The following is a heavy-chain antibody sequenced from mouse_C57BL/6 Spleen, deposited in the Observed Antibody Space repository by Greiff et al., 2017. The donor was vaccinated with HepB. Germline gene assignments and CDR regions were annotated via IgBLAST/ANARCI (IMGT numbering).Heavy chain of an antibody. Sequence: EVQLQESGAELVRPGASVKLSCTASGFNIKDDYMHWVKQRPEQGLEWIGWIDPENGDTEYASKFQGKATIPADTSSNTSYLQLSSLTSEDTAVYYCTTAVITTVVVPSYYFDYGGQGTTLTVSS. V-gene: IGHV14-4*01. CDR2: IDPENGDT. D-gene: IGHD1-1*01. CDR3: TTAVITTVVVPSYYFDY. J-gene: IGHJ2*01. CDR1: GFNIKDDY.